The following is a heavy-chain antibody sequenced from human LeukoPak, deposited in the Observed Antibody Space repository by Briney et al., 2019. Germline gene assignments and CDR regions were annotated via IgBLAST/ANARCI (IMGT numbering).Heavy chain of an antibody. CDR2: INPNSGGT. V-gene: IGHV1-2*02. Sequence: ASVKVSCKASGYTFTGYYMHWVRQAPGQGLEWMGWINPNSGGTNYAQKFQGRVTMTRGTSISTAYMELSRLRSDDTAVYYCARESIAVAGTLGGWGQGTLVTVSS. CDR3: ARESIAVAGTLGG. D-gene: IGHD6-19*01. J-gene: IGHJ4*02. CDR1: GYTFTGYY.